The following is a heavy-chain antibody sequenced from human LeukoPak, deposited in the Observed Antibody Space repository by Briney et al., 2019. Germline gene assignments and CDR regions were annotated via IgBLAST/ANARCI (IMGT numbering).Heavy chain of an antibody. V-gene: IGHV4-59*01. CDR2: VYDGGTT. CDR3: ARTNAFDI. Sequence: SETLSLTCAVSGGSISPYYWNWIRQPPGKGLEWIGYVYDGGTTNYNPSLKSRVTISVDTSKNQFSLRLSSVTAADTAVYYCARTNAFDIWGQGTMVTVSS. J-gene: IGHJ3*02. CDR1: GGSISPYY.